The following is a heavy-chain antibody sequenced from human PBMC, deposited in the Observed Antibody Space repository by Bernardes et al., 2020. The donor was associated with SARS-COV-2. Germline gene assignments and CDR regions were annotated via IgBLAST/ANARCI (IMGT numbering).Heavy chain of an antibody. J-gene: IGHJ6*02. D-gene: IGHD6-13*01. V-gene: IGHV1-69*13. CDR3: ARGGWSSTPKKYYYYGMDV. CDR2: IIPIFGTA. Sequence: SVKVSCKASGGTFSSYAISCVRQAPGQGLEWMGGIIPIFGTAHYAQKFQGRVTITADESTSTAYMELSSLRSEDTAVYYCARGGWSSTPKKYYYYGMDVWGQGTTVTVSS. CDR1: GGTFSSYA.